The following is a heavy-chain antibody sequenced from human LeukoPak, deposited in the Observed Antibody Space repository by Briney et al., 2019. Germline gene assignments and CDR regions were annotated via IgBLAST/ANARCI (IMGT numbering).Heavy chain of an antibody. V-gene: IGHV4-59*01. D-gene: IGHD5-12*01. CDR3: ARAQWLRPNDAFDI. Sequence: SETLSLTCTVSGGSISSYYWSWIRQPPGKGLEWIGYIYYSGSTNYNSSLKSRVTISVDTSKNQFSLKLSSVTAADTAVYYCARAQWLRPNDAFDIWGQGTMVTVSS. CDR2: IYYSGST. J-gene: IGHJ3*02. CDR1: GGSISSYY.